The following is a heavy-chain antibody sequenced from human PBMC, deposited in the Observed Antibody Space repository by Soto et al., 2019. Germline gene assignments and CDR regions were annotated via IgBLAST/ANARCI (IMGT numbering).Heavy chain of an antibody. J-gene: IGHJ5*02. CDR1: GFTFGDSY. CDR2: ISPGSRYP. CDR3: VRGGGGGLFDP. V-gene: IGHV3-11*06. Sequence: PGGSLRLSCAGSGFTFGDSYMSWIRQAPGKGLEWLSYISPGSRYPAYADSVKGRFTISRDNAKRSLYLQMMSLTAEDTAIYYCVRGGGGGLFDPWGQGTLVTVSS. D-gene: IGHD2-15*01.